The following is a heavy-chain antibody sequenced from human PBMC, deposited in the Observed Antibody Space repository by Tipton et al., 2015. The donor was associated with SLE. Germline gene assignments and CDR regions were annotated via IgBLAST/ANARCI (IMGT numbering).Heavy chain of an antibody. CDR3: ARHAGDYAYFDS. V-gene: IGHV4-4*09. CDR2: VYSSGIT. J-gene: IGHJ4*02. CDR1: GGSISTYY. D-gene: IGHD4-17*01. Sequence: TLSLTCTVSGGSISTYYWTWIRQPPGKGLEWIGYVYSSGITSYNPSLKSRVTISLDTSTSQFSLHLNSVTAADTAVYYCARHAGDYAYFDSWGQGILVTVSS.